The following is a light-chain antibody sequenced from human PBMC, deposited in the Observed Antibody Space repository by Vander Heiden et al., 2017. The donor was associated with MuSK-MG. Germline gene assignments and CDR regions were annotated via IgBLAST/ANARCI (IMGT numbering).Light chain of an antibody. Sequence: DIQMTQPPPSTSAPVLDKVTITFLASHNISNFLNWYQQKPGKAPMLLIHSASSLQPGVPSRFNGSGSGTDFTLTISRLQPEDFATYYCQHSDSAPRTFGPGTKVQLK. CDR3: QHSDSAPRT. CDR1: HNISNF. J-gene: IGKJ1*01. CDR2: SAS. V-gene: IGKV1-39*01.